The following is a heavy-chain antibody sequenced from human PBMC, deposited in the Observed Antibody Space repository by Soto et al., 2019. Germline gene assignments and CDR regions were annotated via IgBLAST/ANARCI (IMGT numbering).Heavy chain of an antibody. D-gene: IGHD1-1*01. CDR2: IYYTGST. CDR1: GGSIISSNYY. Sequence: PSETLSLTCTVSGGSIISSNYYWAWIRQPPGTGLEWIGTIYYTGSTYYNPSLKSRITMSVDTSKNQFSLRLSSVTAADTAVYYGARLNEPVWFDPWGQGTLVTVSS. CDR3: ARLNEPVWFDP. J-gene: IGHJ5*02. V-gene: IGHV4-39*01.